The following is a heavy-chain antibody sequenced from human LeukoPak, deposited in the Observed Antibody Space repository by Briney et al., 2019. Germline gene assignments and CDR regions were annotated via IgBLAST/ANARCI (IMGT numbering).Heavy chain of an antibody. D-gene: IGHD6-19*01. CDR3: AKDLGSSGWYIDY. Sequence: GGSLRLSCAASGFTFSSYAMHWVRQAPGKGLEWVSSNSGGSTYYADSVKGRFSTSRDNSKNTLYLQMNSLRAEDTAVYYCAKDLGSSGWYIDYWGQGTLVTVSS. CDR2: NSGGST. V-gene: IGHV3-23*01. J-gene: IGHJ4*02. CDR1: GFTFSSYA.